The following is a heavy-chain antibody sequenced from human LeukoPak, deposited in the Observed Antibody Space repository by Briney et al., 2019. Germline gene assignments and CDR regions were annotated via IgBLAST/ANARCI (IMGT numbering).Heavy chain of an antibody. V-gene: IGHV3-15*01. CDR3: AREGDYSSSVYYGMDV. CDR1: GFTFSNAW. J-gene: IGHJ6*02. CDR2: IKSKTDGGTT. D-gene: IGHD6-6*01. Sequence: GGSLRLSCVASGFTFSNAWMTWVRQAPGKGLECVGRIKSKTDGGTTDYAAPVKGRFTISRDNSKNTLYLQMNSLRVEDMAVYYCAREGDYSSSVYYGMDVWGQGTTVTVSS.